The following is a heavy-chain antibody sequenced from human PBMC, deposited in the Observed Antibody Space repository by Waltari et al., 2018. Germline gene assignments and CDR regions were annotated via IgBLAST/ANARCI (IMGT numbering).Heavy chain of an antibody. CDR3: ARPRSGSYLDDAFDI. D-gene: IGHD1-26*01. CDR2: IYHSGST. CDR1: GYSISSGYY. V-gene: IGHV4-38-2*01. Sequence: QVQLQESGPGLVKPSETLSLTCAVSGYSISSGYYWGWIPQPPGKGLEWIGSIYHSGSTYYNPSLKSRVTISVDTSKNQFSLKLSSVTAADTAVYYCARPRSGSYLDDAFDIWGQGTMVTVSS. J-gene: IGHJ3*02.